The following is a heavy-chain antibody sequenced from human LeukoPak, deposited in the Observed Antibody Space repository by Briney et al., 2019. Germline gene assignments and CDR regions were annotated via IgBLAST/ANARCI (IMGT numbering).Heavy chain of an antibody. CDR2: INHSGST. D-gene: IGHD2-8*01. J-gene: IGHJ6*02. Sequence: SETLSLTCAVSGGSIRSSSFYWGWIRQPPGKGLEWIGEINHSGSTNYNPSLKSRVTISVDTSKNQFSLKLSSVTAADTAVYYCARALAGLTRYCTNGVCPYYYYGMDVWGQGTTVTVSS. CDR1: GGSIRSSSFY. CDR3: ARALAGLTRYCTNGVCPYYYYGMDV. V-gene: IGHV4-39*07.